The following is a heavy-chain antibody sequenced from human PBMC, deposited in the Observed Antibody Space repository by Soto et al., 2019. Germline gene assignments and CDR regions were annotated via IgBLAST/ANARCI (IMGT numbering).Heavy chain of an antibody. D-gene: IGHD3-10*01. J-gene: IGHJ6*02. Sequence: SETLSLTCTVSGGSISSYYWSWIRQPPGKGLEWIGYIYYSGSTNYNPSLKSRVTISVDTSKNQFSLKLSSVTAADTAVYYCARWGFGELGMDVWGQGTTVTVSS. CDR3: ARWGFGELGMDV. CDR1: GGSISSYY. V-gene: IGHV4-59*01. CDR2: IYYSGST.